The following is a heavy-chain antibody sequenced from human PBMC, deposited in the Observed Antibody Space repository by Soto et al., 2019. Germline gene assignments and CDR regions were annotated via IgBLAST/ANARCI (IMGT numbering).Heavy chain of an antibody. CDR1: GFTFSSHW. CDR2: IKTDATSI. V-gene: IGHV3-74*01. CDR3: VRDRSSFTGTAGDY. Sequence: EVQLLESGGGLVQPGGSLRLSCAASGFTFSSHWMHWVRQVPGKGLVWVSRIKTDATSISYADSVKGRFTVSRDNAKSTLYLQMNSLRAEDTALYYCVRDRSSFTGTAGDYWGQGTLVTVSS. J-gene: IGHJ4*02. D-gene: IGHD1-7*01.